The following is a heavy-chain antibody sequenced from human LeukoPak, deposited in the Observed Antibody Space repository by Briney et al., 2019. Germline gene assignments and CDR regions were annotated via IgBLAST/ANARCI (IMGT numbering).Heavy chain of an antibody. CDR1: GFTFCSYW. Sequence: GGSLRLSCAASGFTFCSYWMHWVRHAPGKGLVWVSRINSDGSSTSYADSVKGRFTISRDNAKNTLYLQMNSLRAEDTAVYYCARDYGGAYFDYWGQGTLVTVSS. CDR3: ARDYGGAYFDY. V-gene: IGHV3-74*01. CDR2: INSDGSST. D-gene: IGHD4-23*01. J-gene: IGHJ4*02.